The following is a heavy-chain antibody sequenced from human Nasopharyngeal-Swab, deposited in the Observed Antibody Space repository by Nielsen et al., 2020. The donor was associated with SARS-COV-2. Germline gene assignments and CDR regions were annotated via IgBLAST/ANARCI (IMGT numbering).Heavy chain of an antibody. Sequence: GESLKISCAASGFTFSSYGMHWVRQTPGKGLEWVAVIWYDGSNKYYADSVKGRFTISRDNSKNTLYLQMNSLRAEDTAVYYCARDLEGYSIYYYYYYGMDVWGQGTTVTVSS. D-gene: IGHD5-18*01. J-gene: IGHJ6*02. CDR1: GFTFSSYG. V-gene: IGHV3-33*01. CDR2: IWYDGSNK. CDR3: ARDLEGYSIYYYYYYGMDV.